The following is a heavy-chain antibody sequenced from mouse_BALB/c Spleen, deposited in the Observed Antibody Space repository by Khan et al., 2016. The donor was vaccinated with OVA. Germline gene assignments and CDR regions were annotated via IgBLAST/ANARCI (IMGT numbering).Heavy chain of an antibody. J-gene: IGHJ2*01. CDR3: AREEALYYFEY. V-gene: IGHV1-76*01. Sequence: QVQLKESGAELVRPGASVKLSCKTSGYIFTTYWIHWVKQRSGQGLEWIARIYPGTDNTYYSENLKDKATLTADKSSSTAYMQLNSLKSEDSAVHFCAREEALYYFEYWGQGTTLTVSS. CDR1: GYIFTTYW. CDR2: IYPGTDNT. D-gene: IGHD3-2*02.